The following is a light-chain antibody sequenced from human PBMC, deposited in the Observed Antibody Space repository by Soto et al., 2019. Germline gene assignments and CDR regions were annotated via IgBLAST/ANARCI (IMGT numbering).Light chain of an antibody. Sequence: IQMTQSPSSLSASVGDRVTITCQASQDISKNLNWYQQKPGKAPKLLIYDASSLQKGVPSRFSRRGYATHFTFTISSLQPEDIATYYCQQYDNLLPITFGQGTRLEIK. V-gene: IGKV1-33*01. J-gene: IGKJ5*01. CDR2: DAS. CDR1: QDISKN. CDR3: QQYDNLLPIT.